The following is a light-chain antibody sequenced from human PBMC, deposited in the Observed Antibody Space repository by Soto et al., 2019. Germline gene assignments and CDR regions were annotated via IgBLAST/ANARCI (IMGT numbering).Light chain of an antibody. Sequence: EIMMTQSPATLSVSPGERSTLSCRASQSVSSSLAWYQQKPGQXPRXXIYGASTRATGIPARFSGSGSGTEFTITINSLQPEDFEVYYCQQRSNWPWTFGQGTKVDIK. CDR2: GAS. CDR1: QSVSSS. J-gene: IGKJ1*01. CDR3: QQRSNWPWT. V-gene: IGKV3-15*01.